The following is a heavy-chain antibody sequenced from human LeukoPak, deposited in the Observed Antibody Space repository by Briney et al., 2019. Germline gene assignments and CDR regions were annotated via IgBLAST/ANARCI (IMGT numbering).Heavy chain of an antibody. D-gene: IGHD3-16*02. CDR3: ARHVRGLSHDAFDI. J-gene: IGHJ3*02. V-gene: IGHV5-51*01. CDR2: IYPGDSDT. Sequence: GASLKISWKGSGSSFTSYWIGWVRPMPGKGLEWMGIIYPGDSDTRYSPSFQGQVTISADKSISTAYLQWSSLKASDTAMYYCARHVRGLSHDAFDIWGQGTMVTVSS. CDR1: GSSFTSYW.